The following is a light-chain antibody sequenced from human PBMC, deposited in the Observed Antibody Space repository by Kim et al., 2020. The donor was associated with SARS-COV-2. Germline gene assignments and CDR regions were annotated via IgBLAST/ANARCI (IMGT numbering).Light chain of an antibody. Sequence: DIQMTQSPSTLSASVGDRVTITCRASQSISSWLAWYQQKPGKAPKLLIYKASSLESGVPSRFSGSGSGTEFTLTISSLQPDDFATYYCQQYNSGMYTVGQGTKLEIK. CDR3: QQYNSGMYT. J-gene: IGKJ2*01. V-gene: IGKV1-5*03. CDR2: KAS. CDR1: QSISSW.